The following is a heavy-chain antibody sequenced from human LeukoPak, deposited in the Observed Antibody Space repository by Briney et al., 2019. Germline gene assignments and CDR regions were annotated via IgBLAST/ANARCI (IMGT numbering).Heavy chain of an antibody. CDR2: ISYDGSNK. CDR3: ARDRDVVVPAAIQFDY. CDR1: GFTFSSYA. Sequence: GGSLRLSCAASGFTFSSYAMHWVRQAPGKGLEWVAVISYDGSNKYYADSVKGRFTISRDNSKNTLYLQMNSLRAEDTAVYYCARDRDVVVPAAIQFDYWGQGTLVTVSS. V-gene: IGHV3-30-3*01. D-gene: IGHD2-2*02. J-gene: IGHJ4*02.